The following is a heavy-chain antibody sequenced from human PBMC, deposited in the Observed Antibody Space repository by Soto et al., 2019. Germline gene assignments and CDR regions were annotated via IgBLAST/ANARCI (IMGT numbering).Heavy chain of an antibody. CDR2: IGTAGDT. V-gene: IGHV3-13*01. CDR1: GFTFSSYD. Sequence: GGSLRLSCAASGFTFSSYDMHWVRQATGKSLKWVSAIGTAGDTYYPGSVKGRFTISRENAKNSLYLQMNSLRAGDTAVYYCTMGPVSGDRWWWFAPWGQGTLVTVSS. D-gene: IGHD2-21*01. CDR3: TMGPVSGDRWWWFAP. J-gene: IGHJ5*02.